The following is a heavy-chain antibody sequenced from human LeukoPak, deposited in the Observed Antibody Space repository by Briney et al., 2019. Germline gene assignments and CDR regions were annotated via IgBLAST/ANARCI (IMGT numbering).Heavy chain of an antibody. Sequence: SETLSLTCTVSGGSISSYYWSWIRQPPGKGLEWIGYIYYSGSTNYNPSLKSRVTISVDTSKNQFSLKLSSVTAADTAIYYCARDGRAGSLFAYWGQGTLVTVSS. CDR2: IYYSGST. D-gene: IGHD6-19*01. CDR1: GGSISSYY. V-gene: IGHV4-59*01. J-gene: IGHJ4*02. CDR3: ARDGRAGSLFAY.